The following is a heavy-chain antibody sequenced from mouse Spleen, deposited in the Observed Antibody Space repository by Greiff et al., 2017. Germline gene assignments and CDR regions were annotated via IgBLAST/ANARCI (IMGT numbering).Heavy chain of an antibody. CDR1: GFTFSSYA. V-gene: IGHV5-9-4*01. J-gene: IGHJ3*01. CDR3: AREVSTMIRGFAY. CDR2: ISSGGSYT. Sequence: DVHLVESGGGSVKPGGSLKLSCAASGFTFSSYAMSWVRQSPEKRLEWVAEISSGGSYTYYPDTVTGRFTISRDNAKNTLYLEMSSLRSEDTAMYYCAREVSTMIRGFAYWGQGTLVTVSA. D-gene: IGHD2-4*01.